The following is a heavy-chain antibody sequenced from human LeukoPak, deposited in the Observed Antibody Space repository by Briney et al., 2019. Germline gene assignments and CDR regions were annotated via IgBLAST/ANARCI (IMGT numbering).Heavy chain of an antibody. J-gene: IGHJ3*02. CDR3: ARGGYTYGLNAFDI. V-gene: IGHV4-61*09. CDR2: IYTSGST. Sequence: SETLSLTCTVSGGSISSGSYYWSWIRQPAGKGLEWIGHIYTSGSTSYNPSLKSRVTISVDTSKNHFSLKLSSVTAADTAVYYCARGGYTYGLNAFDIWGQGTMVTVSS. D-gene: IGHD5-18*01. CDR1: GGSISSGSYY.